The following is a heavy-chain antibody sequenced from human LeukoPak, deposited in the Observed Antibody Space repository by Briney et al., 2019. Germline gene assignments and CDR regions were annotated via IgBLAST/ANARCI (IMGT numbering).Heavy chain of an antibody. D-gene: IGHD5-18*01. CDR1: GGSISNGLYY. Sequence: SETLSLTCTVSGGSISNGLYYWDWIRQSPGKGLEWIGSIYYSGSTYYNPSLKSRVTISVDTSKNQFSLKVSSVTAADTAVYYCARHGELGYSYGSWYYWGQGTLVTVSS. J-gene: IGHJ4*02. CDR2: IYYSGST. V-gene: IGHV4-39*01. CDR3: ARHGELGYSYGSWYY.